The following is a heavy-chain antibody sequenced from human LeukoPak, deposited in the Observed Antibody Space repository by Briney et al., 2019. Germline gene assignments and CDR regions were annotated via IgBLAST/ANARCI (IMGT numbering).Heavy chain of an antibody. CDR1: GFTYSTYW. J-gene: IGHJ4*02. Sequence: GGSLRPSCAASGFTYSTYWMSWVRQAPGQGLESLANINQDGSEIYYLDSVKGRFTISRDNAKNSLYLQMNSLRTEDTAVYYCAQGVYSFDYGGQGTLSPSPQ. CDR2: INQDGSEI. CDR3: AQGVYSFDY. V-gene: IGHV3-7*02. D-gene: IGHD3-16*01.